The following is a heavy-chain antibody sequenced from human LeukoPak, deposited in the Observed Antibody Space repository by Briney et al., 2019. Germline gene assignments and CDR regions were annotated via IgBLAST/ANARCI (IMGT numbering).Heavy chain of an antibody. D-gene: IGHD3-3*01. Sequence: RPGASLRLSCAASGFTFSTFAMNWVRQAPGKGLEWVSTISDAAGTTYYADSVRGRFTISRDNSKNTLYLQMNSLRAEDTAVYYCAKGEFWSAYYNWGQGTLVTVSS. CDR1: GFTFSTFA. V-gene: IGHV3-23*01. J-gene: IGHJ4*02. CDR3: AKGEFWSAYYN. CDR2: ISDAAGTT.